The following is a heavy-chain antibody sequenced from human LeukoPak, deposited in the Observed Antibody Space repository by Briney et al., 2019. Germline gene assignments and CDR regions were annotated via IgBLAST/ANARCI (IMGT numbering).Heavy chain of an antibody. V-gene: IGHV1-24*01. D-gene: IGHD2-2*01. CDR2: FDPEDGET. CDR1: GYTLTELS. Sequence: ASVKVSCKVSGYTLTELSMHWVRQAPGKGLEWMGGFDPEDGETIYAQRFQGRVTMTEDTSTDTAYMELSSLRSEDTAVYYCAVVPAAVDAFDIWGQGTMVTVSS. J-gene: IGHJ3*02. CDR3: AVVPAAVDAFDI.